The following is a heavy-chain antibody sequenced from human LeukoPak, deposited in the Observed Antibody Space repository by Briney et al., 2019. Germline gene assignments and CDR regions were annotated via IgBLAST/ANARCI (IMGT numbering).Heavy chain of an antibody. CDR2: TYYRCKWYN. V-gene: IGHV6-1*01. CDR1: GYSVSSNSAA. D-gene: IGHD2-15*01. CDR3: ARYSADQRGGSCYGYSFCSAPSFDY. Sequence: SQTLSLTCAISGYSVSSNSAAWIWITQSPSRGLEWLGRTYYRCKWYNDSAVAVKSRITINPDTSKNQFSLQLNSDTPEDTAVYYYARYSADQRGGSCYGYSFCSAPSFDYWGQGTLVTVSS. J-gene: IGHJ4*02.